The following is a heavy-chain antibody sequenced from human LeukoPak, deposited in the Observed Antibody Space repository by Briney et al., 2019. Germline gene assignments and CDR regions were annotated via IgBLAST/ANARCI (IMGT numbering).Heavy chain of an antibody. CDR1: GFTFSDYY. J-gene: IGHJ4*02. D-gene: IGHD3-22*01. V-gene: IGHV3-11*01. Sequence: GGSLRLSCAAPGFTFSDYYMSWIRQAPGKGLEWVSYICDSGRTIYYADSVKGRFTISRDNAKNSVYLQMNNLGAEDTAVYYCARDRLGDYDHSGYYDKWGQGTLVTVSS. CDR2: ICDSGRTI. CDR3: ARDRLGDYDHSGYYDK.